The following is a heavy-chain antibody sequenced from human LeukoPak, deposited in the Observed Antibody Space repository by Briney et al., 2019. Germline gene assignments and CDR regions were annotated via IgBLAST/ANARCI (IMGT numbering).Heavy chain of an antibody. J-gene: IGHJ4*02. V-gene: IGHV3-66*01. Sequence: PAGSLRLSCAASGFTVSSDYMSWVRQAPGKGLEWVSVIYSGGSTYYSDSVKGRFTISRDNSKNTLYLQMNSLRAEDTAVYYCAFGSSDGFDYWGQGTLVTVSS. CDR3: AFGSSDGFDY. D-gene: IGHD3-3*01. CDR1: GFTVSSDY. CDR2: IYSGGST.